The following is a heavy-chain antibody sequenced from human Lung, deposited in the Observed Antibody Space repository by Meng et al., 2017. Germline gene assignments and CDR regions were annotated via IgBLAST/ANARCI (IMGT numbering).Heavy chain of an antibody. CDR3: ARERHSTIIRGVIDF. D-gene: IGHD3-10*01. V-gene: IGHV4-34*01. J-gene: IGHJ4*02. CDR1: GGSISGSY. Sequence: VQLQQRASGQLSESQNWYPTWDVYGGSISGSYWSCLRQAPATGLEWIGKINHGGSTNYNPSLESRVTISVDTPKNQFSLRLTSMTVADTAVYYCARERHSTIIRGVIDFWGQGALVTVSS. CDR2: INHGGST.